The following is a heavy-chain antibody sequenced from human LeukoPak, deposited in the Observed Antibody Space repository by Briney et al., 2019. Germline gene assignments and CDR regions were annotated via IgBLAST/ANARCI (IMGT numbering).Heavy chain of an antibody. CDR3: ARHVDAFAI. V-gene: IGHV4-59*08. J-gene: IGHJ3*02. CDR2: IYYSGTT. Sequence: PSETLSLTCTVSGGSISSHYWSWIRQPPGKGLEWIGYIYYSGTTKYSPSLKSRATISVDTSKSQFSLRLSSVTAADTAMYCCARHVDAFAIWGQGTMVTVSS. CDR1: GGSISSHY.